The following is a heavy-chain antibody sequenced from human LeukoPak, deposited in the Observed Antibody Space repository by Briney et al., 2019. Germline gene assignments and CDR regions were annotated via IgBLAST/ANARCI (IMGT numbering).Heavy chain of an antibody. CDR1: GFTFSSYS. Sequence: KPGGSLRLSCAASGFTFSSYSMNWVRQAPGKGLEWVSSISSSSSYIYYADSVKGRFTISRDNAKNSLYMQMNSLRAEDTAVYYCAREDSYGSAVPDYWGQGTLVTVSS. CDR2: ISSSSSYI. J-gene: IGHJ4*02. D-gene: IGHD5-18*01. CDR3: AREDSYGSAVPDY. V-gene: IGHV3-21*01.